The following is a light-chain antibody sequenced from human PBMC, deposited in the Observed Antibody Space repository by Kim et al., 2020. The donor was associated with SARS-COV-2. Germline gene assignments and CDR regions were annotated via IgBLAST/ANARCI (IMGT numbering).Light chain of an antibody. J-gene: IGKJ1*01. Sequence: EIVLTQSPGTLSLSPGERATLSCRASQSVSSSYLAWYQQKPGQAPRLLIYGASSRATGIPDRFSGSGSGTDFTLTISRLKPEDFAVYYCQQYGSSPPWTFGQGTKVDIK. V-gene: IGKV3-20*01. CDR1: QSVSSSY. CDR3: QQYGSSPPWT. CDR2: GAS.